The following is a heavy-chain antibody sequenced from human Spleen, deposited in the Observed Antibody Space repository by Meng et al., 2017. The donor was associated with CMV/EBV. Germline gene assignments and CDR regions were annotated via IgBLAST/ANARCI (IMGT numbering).Heavy chain of an antibody. CDR3: AHRDYYNSGGYYS. Sequence: GLALITTGVGVGWFRQPPRKAREWSALIYWDDDKRYSPSLKSRLTITKDTSKNQVVLTMANMDPVDTATYYCAHRDYYNSGGYYSWGQGTLVTVSS. CDR1: GLALITTGVG. J-gene: IGHJ4*02. D-gene: IGHD3-22*01. V-gene: IGHV2-5*02. CDR2: IYWDDDK.